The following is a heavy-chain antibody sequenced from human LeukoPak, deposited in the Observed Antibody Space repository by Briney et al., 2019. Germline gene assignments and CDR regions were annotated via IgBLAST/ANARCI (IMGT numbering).Heavy chain of an antibody. CDR1: GFTFSSYG. Sequence: EPGGSLRLPCAASGFTFSSYGMNWVRQAPGKGLEWVSAISGSGGSTYYADSVKGRFTIFRDNAKNSLYLQMDSLRAEDTAAYYCAIMTIKRGGGDYWGQGTLVTVSS. V-gene: IGHV3-23*01. CDR2: ISGSGGST. D-gene: IGHD5-24*01. J-gene: IGHJ4*02. CDR3: AIMTIKRGGGDY.